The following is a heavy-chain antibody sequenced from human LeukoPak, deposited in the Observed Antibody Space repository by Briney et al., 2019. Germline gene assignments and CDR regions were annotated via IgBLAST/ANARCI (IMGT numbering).Heavy chain of an antibody. CDR3: ARVPDCSSTSCYTGWFDP. Sequence: SETLSLTCTVSGGSISSHYWSLIRQPPGKGLEWIGYIYYSGSTNYNPSLKSRVTISVDTSKNQFSLKLSSVTAADTAVYYCARVPDCSSTSCYTGWFDPWGQGTLVTVSS. V-gene: IGHV4-59*11. J-gene: IGHJ5*02. CDR1: GGSISSHY. CDR2: IYYSGST. D-gene: IGHD2-2*02.